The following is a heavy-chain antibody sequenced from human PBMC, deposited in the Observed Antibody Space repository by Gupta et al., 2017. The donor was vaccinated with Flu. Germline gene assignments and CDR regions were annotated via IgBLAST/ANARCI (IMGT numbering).Heavy chain of an antibody. CDR3: ARGGGYHGSGRLTVFDY. CDR2: ISDAGNT. J-gene: IGHJ4*02. D-gene: IGHD3-10*01. V-gene: IGHV3-13*01. Sequence: GKGLEWVSVISDAGNTHYAGSVQGRFTISREIAKNSVFLQMNSLRAGDTAVYYCARGGGYHGSGRLTVFDYWGQGTLVTVSS.